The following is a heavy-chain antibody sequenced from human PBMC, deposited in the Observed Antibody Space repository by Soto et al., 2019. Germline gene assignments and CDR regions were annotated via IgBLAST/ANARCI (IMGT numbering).Heavy chain of an antibody. CDR2: ISSSSSYI. D-gene: IGHD1-7*01. CDR1: GFTFSSYS. J-gene: IGHJ4*02. Sequence: GGSLRLSCAASGFTFSSYSMNRVRQAPGKGLEWVSSISSSSSYIYYADSVKGRFTISRDNAKNSLYLQMNSLRAEDTAVYYCARDSPGPGTLPTFDYWGQGTLVTVSS. V-gene: IGHV3-21*01. CDR3: ARDSPGPGTLPTFDY.